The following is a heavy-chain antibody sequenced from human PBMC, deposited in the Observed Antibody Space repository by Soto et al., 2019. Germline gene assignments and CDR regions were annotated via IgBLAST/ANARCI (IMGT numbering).Heavy chain of an antibody. CDR2: LTAGGGDT. J-gene: IGHJ4*02. V-gene: IGHV3-23*01. Sequence: EMQLLESGGGLVQPGGSLRLSCAASGFTFSNYAMRWVRKAPGTGLEWVSTLTAGGGDTYYAESVKGRFTISRDNSTITLDMQMNSLRVEDTALYYCAKDYYYCSGSYVYHFDCWGQGTLVTVSS. D-gene: IGHD3-10*01. CDR3: AKDYYYCSGSYVYHFDC. CDR1: GFTFSNYA.